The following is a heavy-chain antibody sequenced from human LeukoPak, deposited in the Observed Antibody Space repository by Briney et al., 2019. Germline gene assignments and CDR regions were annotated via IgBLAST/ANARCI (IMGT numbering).Heavy chain of an antibody. J-gene: IGHJ4*02. Sequence: GGSLRLSCEASGFSFYDYAMSWVRQAPGKGLEWVSTISYTGGSTYFADSVKGRFTISRDNSKNTLYLQMNSLRAEDTAVYYCAKAGDTAMVSDYWGQGTLVTVSS. V-gene: IGHV3-23*01. CDR1: GFSFYDYA. D-gene: IGHD5-18*01. CDR3: AKAGDTAMVSDY. CDR2: ISYTGGST.